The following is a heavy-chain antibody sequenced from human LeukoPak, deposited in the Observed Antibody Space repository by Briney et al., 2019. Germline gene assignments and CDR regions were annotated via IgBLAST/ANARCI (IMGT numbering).Heavy chain of an antibody. CDR1: GGSFSGYY. Sequence: PSETLSLTCAVYGGSFSGYYWSWIRQPPGKGLEWIGEINHSGSTNYNPSLKSRVTISVDTSKNQFSLKLSSVTAADTAVYYCARVGTMTGGAFDIWGQGTMVTVSS. V-gene: IGHV4-34*01. CDR2: INHSGST. J-gene: IGHJ3*02. CDR3: ARVGTMTGGAFDI. D-gene: IGHD3-10*02.